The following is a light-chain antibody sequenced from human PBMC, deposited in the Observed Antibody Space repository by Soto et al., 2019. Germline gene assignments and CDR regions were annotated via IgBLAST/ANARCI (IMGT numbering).Light chain of an antibody. J-gene: IGKJ1*01. V-gene: IGKV3-20*01. CDR3: QEYGTSRT. Sequence: EIVLTQSPGTLSLSPGERATLSCRASQSVGGSYLDWYQQKPGQAPRLLIYGASSRATGVPDRFSGSGSGTDFTLTVSRLEPEEFAGYYCQEYGTSRTFGQGTKVEIK. CDR2: GAS. CDR1: QSVGGSY.